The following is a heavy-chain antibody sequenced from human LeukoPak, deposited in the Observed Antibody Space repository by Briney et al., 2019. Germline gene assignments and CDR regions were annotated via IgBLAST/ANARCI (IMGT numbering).Heavy chain of an antibody. Sequence: GGSLRLSCAASGFTFSDYYMTWIRQAPGKGLEWVSYINSGVTTKYYADPVKGQFTISRDNAKNSLYLQMNSLRAEDTAVYYCTRDEDFYSSSSDYWGQGTLVTVSS. CDR3: TRDEDFYSSSSDY. CDR1: GFTFSDYY. D-gene: IGHD6-6*01. CDR2: INSGVTTK. V-gene: IGHV3-11*04. J-gene: IGHJ4*02.